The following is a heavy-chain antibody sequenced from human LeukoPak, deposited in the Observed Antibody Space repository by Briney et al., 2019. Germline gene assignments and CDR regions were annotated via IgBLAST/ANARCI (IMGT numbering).Heavy chain of an antibody. Sequence: SETLSLTCTVSGGSISSYYWSWIRQPPGKGLEWIGYIYYSGSTNYNPSLKSRVTISVDTSKDQFSLKLSSVTAADTAVYYCARRFPKSVAGNWYFDLWGRGTLVTVSS. CDR1: GGSISSYY. J-gene: IGHJ2*01. CDR2: IYYSGST. CDR3: ARRFPKSVAGNWYFDL. D-gene: IGHD6-19*01. V-gene: IGHV4-59*01.